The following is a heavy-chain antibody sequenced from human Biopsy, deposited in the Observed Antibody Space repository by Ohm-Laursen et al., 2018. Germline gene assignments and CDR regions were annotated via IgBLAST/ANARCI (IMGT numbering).Heavy chain of an antibody. CDR2: IYYSGSI. J-gene: IGHJ3*01. CDR1: GGSVNSYS. Sequence: GTLSLTCTVSGGSVNSYSWSWIRQPPGKGLEWIGYIYYSGSINYNPSLKSRVTISLDTSKNQFSLKLSSVTAADTAVYYCARDMSLVTTFSNDALDVWGPGTTVTVSS. CDR3: ARDMSLVTTFSNDALDV. D-gene: IGHD1-1*01. V-gene: IGHV4-59*02.